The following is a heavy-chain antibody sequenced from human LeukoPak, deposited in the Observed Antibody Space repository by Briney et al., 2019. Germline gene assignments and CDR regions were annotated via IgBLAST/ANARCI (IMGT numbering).Heavy chain of an antibody. D-gene: IGHD5-12*01. CDR3: ARLPEVSGYDLYYMDV. Sequence: ASETLSLTCTVSGGSISSSSYYWGWIRQPPGKGLEWIGSIYYSGSTYYNPSLKSRVTISVDTSKNQFSLKLSSVTAADTAVYYCARLPEVSGYDLYYMDVWGKGTTVTVSS. CDR2: IYYSGST. CDR1: GGSISSSSYY. J-gene: IGHJ6*03. V-gene: IGHV4-39*07.